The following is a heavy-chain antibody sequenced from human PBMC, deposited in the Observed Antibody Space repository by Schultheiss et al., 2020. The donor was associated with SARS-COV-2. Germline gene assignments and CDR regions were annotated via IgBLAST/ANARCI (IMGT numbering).Heavy chain of an antibody. CDR2: IYNTGST. CDR1: GGSISSYY. J-gene: IGHJ3*02. Sequence: SETLSLTCIVSGGSISSYYLNWIRQSAGKGLEWIGRIYNTGSTNYNPSLKSRVTFSVDTSKNQFSLKLSSVTAADTAVYYCARLPYYYDSSGYYLAAAFDIWGQGTMVTVSS. V-gene: IGHV4-4*07. D-gene: IGHD3-22*01. CDR3: ARLPYYYDSSGYYLAAAFDI.